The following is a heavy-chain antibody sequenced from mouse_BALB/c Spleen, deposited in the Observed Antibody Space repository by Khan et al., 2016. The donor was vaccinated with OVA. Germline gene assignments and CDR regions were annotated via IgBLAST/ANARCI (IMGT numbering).Heavy chain of an antibody. CDR3: ARDGSRYNYAMDY. J-gene: IGHJ4*01. D-gene: IGHD2-3*01. CDR2: ISYSGST. V-gene: IGHV3-2*02. CDR1: GYSITSDYA. Sequence: EVKLLESGPGLVKPSQSLSLTCTVTGYSITSDYAWNWIRQFPGNTLEWMGYISYSGSTNYNPSLKSRISITRDTSKNQFILQLNSMTTEDTATYYCARDGSRYNYAMDYWGQGTSVTVSS.